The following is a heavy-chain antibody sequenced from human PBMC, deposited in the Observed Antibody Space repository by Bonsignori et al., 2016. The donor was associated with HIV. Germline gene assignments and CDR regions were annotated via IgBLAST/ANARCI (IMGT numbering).Heavy chain of an antibody. CDR3: AREATGGFDF. J-gene: IGHJ4*02. V-gene: IGHV3-48*03. CDR2: ISSSGTTI. D-gene: IGHD7-27*01. Sequence: WIRQPPGKGLEWVSYISSSGTTIYYADSVKGHFTISRDNAKNSLYLQMNSLRAEDTAVYYCAREATGGFDFWGQGTLVTVSS.